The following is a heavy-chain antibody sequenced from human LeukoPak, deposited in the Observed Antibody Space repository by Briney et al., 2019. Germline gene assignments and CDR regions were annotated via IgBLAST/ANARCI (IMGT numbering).Heavy chain of an antibody. CDR3: ARGLQSSGYAFDI. CDR2: TYYRSKWYN. J-gene: IGHJ3*02. V-gene: IGHV6-1*01. D-gene: IGHD6-19*01. CDR1: GDSVSSNSVT. Sequence: PSQTLSLTCAISGDSVSSNSVTWNWIRQSPSRGLEWLGRTYYRSKWYNDYAVSVKSRIIINPDTSKNQFSLQLNSVTPEDTAVYYCARGLQSSGYAFDIWGQGTMVTVSS.